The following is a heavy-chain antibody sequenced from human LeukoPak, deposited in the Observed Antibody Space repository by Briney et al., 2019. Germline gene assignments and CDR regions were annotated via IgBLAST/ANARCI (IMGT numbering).Heavy chain of an antibody. J-gene: IGHJ4*02. CDR1: GFIFENYW. CDR3: ARSRYDVVYFDY. V-gene: IGHV3-7*01. CDR2: IEQDGSEK. Sequence: GGSLRLSWAASGFIFENYWMNWVRQAPGKGLEWVANIEQDGSEKYYVDSVKGRFTISRDNARNSLYLQMNSLRAEDTAVYYCARSRYDVVYFDYWGQGTLVTVSS. D-gene: IGHD3-3*01.